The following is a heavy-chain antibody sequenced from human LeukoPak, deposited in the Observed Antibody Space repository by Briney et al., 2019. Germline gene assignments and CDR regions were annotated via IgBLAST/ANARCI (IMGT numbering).Heavy chain of an antibody. V-gene: IGHV4-59*01. CDR1: GDSIRKYY. D-gene: IGHD3-22*01. CDR3: ARGPIAYYYDSSPYFQH. Sequence: PSETLSLTCAVSGDSIRKYYWTWIRQPPGKGLEWIGYIYYSGSTNYNPSLKSRVTISVDTSKNQFSLKLSSVTAADTAVYYCARGPIAYYYDSSPYFQHWGQGTLVTVSS. J-gene: IGHJ1*01. CDR2: IYYSGST.